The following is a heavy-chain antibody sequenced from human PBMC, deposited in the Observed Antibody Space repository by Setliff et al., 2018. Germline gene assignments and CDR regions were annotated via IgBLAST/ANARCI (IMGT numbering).Heavy chain of an antibody. CDR1: GFTFSSYA. D-gene: IGHD4-17*01. Sequence: GGSLRLSCAASGFTFSSYAMSWVRQAPGKGLEWVSVIYSGGSSTYYADSVKGRFTISRDNSKNTLYLQMNSLRAEDTAAYYCAKDLGDDGHYYYYMDVWGKGTTVTVSS. CDR2: IYSGGSST. CDR3: AKDLGDDGHYYYYMDV. V-gene: IGHV3-23*03. J-gene: IGHJ6*03.